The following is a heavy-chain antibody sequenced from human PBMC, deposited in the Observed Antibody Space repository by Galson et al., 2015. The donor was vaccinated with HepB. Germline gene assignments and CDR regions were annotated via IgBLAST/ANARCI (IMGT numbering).Heavy chain of an antibody. CDR1: GYTFTSYG. D-gene: IGHD3-22*01. CDR3: ACLYYDSSGYFSRNDY. CDR2: ISAYNGNT. Sequence: SVKVSCKASGYTFTSYGISWVRQAPGQGLEWMGWISAYNGNTNYAQKLQGRVTMTTDTSTSTAYMELRSLRSDDTAVYYCACLYYDSSGYFSRNDYWGQGTLVTVSS. J-gene: IGHJ4*02. V-gene: IGHV1-18*04.